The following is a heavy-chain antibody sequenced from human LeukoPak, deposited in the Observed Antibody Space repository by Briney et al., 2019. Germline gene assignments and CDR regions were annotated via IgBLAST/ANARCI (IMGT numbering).Heavy chain of an antibody. CDR2: ISSSGSTI. CDR1: GFTFSDYY. J-gene: IGHJ6*02. V-gene: IGHV3-11*01. Sequence: GGSLRLSCAASGFTFSDYYMSWIRQAAGKGLEGVSYISSSGSTIYYADSVKGRFTISRDNAKNSLYLQMNSLRAEDTALYYCAKDRRDGYNYYYYGMDVWGQGTTVTVSS. CDR3: AKDRRDGYNYYYYGMDV. D-gene: IGHD5-24*01.